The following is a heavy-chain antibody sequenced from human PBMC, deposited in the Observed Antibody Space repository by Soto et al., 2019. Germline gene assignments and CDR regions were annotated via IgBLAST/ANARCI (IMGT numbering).Heavy chain of an antibody. Sequence: QVQLVESGGGVVQPGRSLRLSCAASGFNPTTSTFYWVRQAPGMGLEWVARISYDENTKKYADSAKGRFTISIDNSESALYLHNIKLTSEDTAVYYCARGGRRACRGGGCYYGYYGMDVGGEWTTVTVSP. CDR2: ISYDENTK. V-gene: IGHV3-30*14. CDR1: GFNPTTST. CDR3: ARGGRRACRGGGCYYGYYGMDV. J-gene: IGHJ6*04. D-gene: IGHD1-26*01.